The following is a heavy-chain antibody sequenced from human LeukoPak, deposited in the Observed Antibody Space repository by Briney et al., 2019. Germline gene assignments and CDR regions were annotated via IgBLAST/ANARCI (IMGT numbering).Heavy chain of an antibody. CDR2: IYYSGST. Sequence: SETLSLTCTVSGGSISSSSYYWGWIRQSPGKGLEWIGSIYYSGSTYYNPSLKSRVTISVDTSKNQFSLKLSSVTAADTAVYYCARQGLVVPAAKGNWFDPWGQGTLVTVSS. CDR1: GGSISSSSYY. J-gene: IGHJ5*02. V-gene: IGHV4-39*01. CDR3: ARQGLVVPAAKGNWFDP. D-gene: IGHD2-2*01.